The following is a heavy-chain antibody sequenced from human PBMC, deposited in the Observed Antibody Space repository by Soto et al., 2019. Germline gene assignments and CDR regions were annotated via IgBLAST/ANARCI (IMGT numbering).Heavy chain of an antibody. J-gene: IGHJ5*02. Sequence: QVHLQESAPGLGNPPETLSLTRPAPGAPIRSDYCIGTRHPPGKELEGMGNIYYSGSTNYNPSLKSRFTISVDTSKNQFPLKLSSVTAADTAVYYCARDPYCSSTSCYGGWFDPWGQGTLVTVSS. CDR1: GAPIRSDY. CDR2: IYYSGST. V-gene: IGHV4-59*01. CDR3: ARDPYCSSTSCYGGWFDP. D-gene: IGHD2-2*01.